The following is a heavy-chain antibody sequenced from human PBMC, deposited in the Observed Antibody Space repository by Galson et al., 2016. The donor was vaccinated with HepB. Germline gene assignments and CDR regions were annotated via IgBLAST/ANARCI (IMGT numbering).Heavy chain of an antibody. J-gene: IGHJ6*02. CDR2: ISSSSRYT. Sequence: SLRLSCAASGFTFSDYYMSWIRQAPGKGLEWVSHISSSSRYTNHADSVKGRFTISRGNAKNSLFLQMNSLRVEDTAVYYCARRNQRGYSGYDAGYYYYGLDVWGQGTTVTVSS. CDR1: GFTFSDYY. D-gene: IGHD5-12*01. V-gene: IGHV3-11*06. CDR3: ARRNQRGYSGYDAGYYYYGLDV.